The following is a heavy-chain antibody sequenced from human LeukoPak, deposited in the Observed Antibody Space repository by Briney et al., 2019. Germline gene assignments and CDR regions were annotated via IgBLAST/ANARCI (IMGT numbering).Heavy chain of an antibody. CDR3: ARGREAHYYYDSSGYDY. Sequence: ASVKVSCKASGFTFTSYDINWVRQAPGQGLEWMGWMNPNSGNTGYAQKFQGRVTMTRNTSISTAYMELSSLRSEDTAVYYCARGREAHYYYDSSGYDYWGQGTLVTVSS. CDR1: GFTFTSYD. V-gene: IGHV1-8*01. J-gene: IGHJ4*02. CDR2: MNPNSGNT. D-gene: IGHD3-22*01.